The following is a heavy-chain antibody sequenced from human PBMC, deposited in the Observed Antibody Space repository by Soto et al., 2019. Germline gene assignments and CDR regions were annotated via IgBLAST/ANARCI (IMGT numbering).Heavy chain of an antibody. CDR1: GFTFSHAW. V-gene: IGHV3-15*01. CDR2: IKSKTDGGTT. CDR3: IIHVGGYSGIGQRNYFDH. J-gene: IGHJ4*02. D-gene: IGHD5-12*01. Sequence: GGSLRLSCAASGFTFSHAWMNWVRQAPGKGLEWVGRIKSKTDGGTTDYAAPVKGRFAISRDDSTNALFLQMDSLKTDDTAIYYCIIHVGGYSGIGQRNYFDHWGKGSQVTVSS.